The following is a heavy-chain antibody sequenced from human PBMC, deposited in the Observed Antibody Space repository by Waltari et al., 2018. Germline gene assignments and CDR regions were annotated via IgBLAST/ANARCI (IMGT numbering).Heavy chain of an antibody. J-gene: IGHJ4*02. D-gene: IGHD3-22*01. CDR2: IYHSGST. Sequence: QVQLQESGPGLVKPSETLSLTCAASGYSIRSGYYWGWIRQPPGKGLEWIGSIYHSGSTYYNPSLKSRVTISVDTSKNQFSLKLSSVTAADTAVYYCARADYDSSGYYWGAQYYFDYWGQGTLVTVSS. CDR1: GYSIRSGYY. V-gene: IGHV4-38-2*01. CDR3: ARADYDSSGYYWGAQYYFDY.